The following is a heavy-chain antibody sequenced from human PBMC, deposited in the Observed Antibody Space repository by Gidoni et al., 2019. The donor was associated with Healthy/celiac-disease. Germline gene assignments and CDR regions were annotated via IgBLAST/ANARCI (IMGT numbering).Heavy chain of an antibody. J-gene: IGHJ6*02. CDR3: AGWFGEFQPYYYYGMDV. V-gene: IGHV5-10-1*03. CDR2: IDPSDSYT. Sequence: EVQLVQSGAEVKKPGESLRISCKGSGYSFTSYWISWVRQMPGKGLEWMGRIDPSDSYTNYSPSFQGHVTISADKSISTAYLQWSSLKASDTAMYYCAGWFGEFQPYYYYGMDVWSQGTTVTVSS. D-gene: IGHD3-10*01. CDR1: GYSFTSYW.